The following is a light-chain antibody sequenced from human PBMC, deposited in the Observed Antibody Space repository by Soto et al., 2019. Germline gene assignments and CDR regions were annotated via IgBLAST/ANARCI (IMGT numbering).Light chain of an antibody. CDR2: GAS. Sequence: IVRTQSPATLSVSPGERATLSCRASQSLSSNLAWYHQKPGQAPRLLFYGASTRATGIPARFSGGGSGTEFTLTISSLQSEDFAVYYCQQYNNWPRTFGQGTKVDIK. V-gene: IGKV3-15*01. CDR1: QSLSSN. J-gene: IGKJ1*01. CDR3: QQYNNWPRT.